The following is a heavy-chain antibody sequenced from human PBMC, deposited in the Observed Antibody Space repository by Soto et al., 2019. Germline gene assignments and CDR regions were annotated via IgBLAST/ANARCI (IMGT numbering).Heavy chain of an antibody. Sequence: QVQLQESGPGLVKPSETLSLTCRVSGGSINSYWWSWIRQPAGKGLEWIGRVYSSGTTDYNPSLNSRATMSVETSKNQFSLKLSSVTAADTAVYYWARDIGSYAYGEGYWGQGIQVTVSS. CDR3: ARDIGSYAYGEGY. CDR1: GGSINSYW. V-gene: IGHV4-4*07. D-gene: IGHD3-10*01. CDR2: VYSSGTT. J-gene: IGHJ4*02.